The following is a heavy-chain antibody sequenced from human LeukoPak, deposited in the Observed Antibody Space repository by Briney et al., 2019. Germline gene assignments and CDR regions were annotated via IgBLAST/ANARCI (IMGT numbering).Heavy chain of an antibody. J-gene: IGHJ5*02. CDR1: GFTFSSYS. D-gene: IGHD2-2*01. CDR3: ARDRPPXQLRSXNWFDP. Sequence: GGSLRLSCAASGFTFSSYSMNWARQAPGKGLEWVSSISSSSSYIYYADSVKGRFTISRDNAKNSLYLQMNSLRAEDTAVYYCARDRPPXQLRSXNWFDPWGQGXLXTXSS. CDR2: ISSSSSYI. V-gene: IGHV3-21*01.